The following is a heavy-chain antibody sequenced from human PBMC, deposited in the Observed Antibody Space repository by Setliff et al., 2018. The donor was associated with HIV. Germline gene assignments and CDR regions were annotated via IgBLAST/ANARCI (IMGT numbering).Heavy chain of an antibody. J-gene: IGHJ4*02. V-gene: IGHV4-39*01. CDR2: VCYSGST. CDR1: GGSISPTNYC. D-gene: IGHD3-16*02. CDR3: ARHWLSQDLVSGNYRSHYYFDY. Sequence: PSETLSLTCIVSGGSISPTNYCWGWIRQTPGQGLEWIGTVCYSGSTPYSPSLKSRVTMSVATSKNQFSLKLTSVTAADTSVYYCARHWLSQDLVSGNYRSHYYFDYWGQGMLVTVSS.